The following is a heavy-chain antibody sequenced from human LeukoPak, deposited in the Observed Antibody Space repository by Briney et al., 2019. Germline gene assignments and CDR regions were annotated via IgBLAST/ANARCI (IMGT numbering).Heavy chain of an antibody. CDR1: GFTFSSYG. CDR2: ISGSGGST. V-gene: IGHV3-23*01. D-gene: IGHD3-10*01. J-gene: IGHJ6*03. Sequence: GGSLRLSCAASGFTFSSYGMSWVRQAPGKGLEWVSAISGSGGSTYYADSVKGGFTISRDNSKNTLYMQMNRLRAEDTAVYYCAKVSTMVRIYYYYMDVWGKGTTVTISS. CDR3: AKVSTMVRIYYYYMDV.